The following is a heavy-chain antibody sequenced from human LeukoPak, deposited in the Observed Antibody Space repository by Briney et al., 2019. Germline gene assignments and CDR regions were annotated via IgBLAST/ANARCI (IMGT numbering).Heavy chain of an antibody. D-gene: IGHD3-3*01. J-gene: IGHJ4*02. CDR2: IKQDGSEK. Sequence: GGSLRLSCEASGFTFSRYWMTWVRQAPGKGLEWLANIKQDGSEKNDVDSVKGRFIISRDNAKNSLYLQMNSLRAEDTAVYYCARDDFWSGHYYFDYWGQGTLVTVSS. CDR1: GFTFSRYW. CDR3: ARDDFWSGHYYFDY. V-gene: IGHV3-7*05.